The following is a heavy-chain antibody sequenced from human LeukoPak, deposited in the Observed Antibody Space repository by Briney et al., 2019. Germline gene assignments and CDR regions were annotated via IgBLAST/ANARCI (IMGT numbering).Heavy chain of an antibody. Sequence: SETLSLTCTVSGGSISSSSYYWGWIRQPPGKGLEWIGTIYYSGSTYYNPSLKSRVTISVDTSKYQFSLKLTSVTAADTAVYYCARDGYNPIDYWGQGTLVTVSS. CDR3: ARDGYNPIDY. CDR1: GGSISSSSYY. CDR2: IYYSGST. J-gene: IGHJ4*02. V-gene: IGHV4-39*07. D-gene: IGHD5-24*01.